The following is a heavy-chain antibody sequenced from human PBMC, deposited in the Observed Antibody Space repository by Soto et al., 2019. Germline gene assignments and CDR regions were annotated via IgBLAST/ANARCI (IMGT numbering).Heavy chain of an antibody. CDR2: INPNSGGT. V-gene: IGHV1-2*04. J-gene: IGHJ6*02. CDR3: ARESSYSSSPKDV. Sequence: ASVKVSCKASGYTFTGYYMHWVRQAPGQGLEWMGWINPNSGGTNYAQKFQGWVTMTRDTSISTAYMELSRLRSDDTAVYYCARESSYSSSPKDVWGQGTTVTVSS. D-gene: IGHD6-6*01. CDR1: GYTFTGYY.